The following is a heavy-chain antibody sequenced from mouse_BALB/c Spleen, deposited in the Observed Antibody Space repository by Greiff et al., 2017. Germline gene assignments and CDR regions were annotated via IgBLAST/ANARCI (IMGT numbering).Heavy chain of an antibody. CDR1: GFTFSSYA. CDR2: ISSGGST. D-gene: IGHD1-1*01. Sequence: EVKLMESGGGLVKPGGSLKLSCAASGFTFSSYAMSWVRQPPEKRLEWVASISSGGSTYYPDSVKGRFTISRDNARNILYLQMSSLRSEDTAMYYCARTLITTVVATGRFDYWGQGTTLTVSS. J-gene: IGHJ2*01. V-gene: IGHV5-6-5*01. CDR3: ARTLITTVVATGRFDY.